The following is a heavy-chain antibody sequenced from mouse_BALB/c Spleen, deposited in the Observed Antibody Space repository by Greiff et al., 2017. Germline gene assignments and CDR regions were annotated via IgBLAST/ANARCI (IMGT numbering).Heavy chain of an antibody. V-gene: IGHV5-9-1*01. CDR2: ISSGGSYT. J-gene: IGHJ2*01. CDR3: ASRSSYNYFDY. D-gene: IGHD1-1*01. CDR1: GFTFSSYA. Sequence: EVMLVESGGGLVKPGGSLKLSCAASGFTFSSYAMSWVRQTPEKRLEWVATISSGGSYTYYPDSVKGRFTISRDNAKNTLYLQMSSLRSEDTAMYYCASRSSYNYFDYWGQGTTLTVSS.